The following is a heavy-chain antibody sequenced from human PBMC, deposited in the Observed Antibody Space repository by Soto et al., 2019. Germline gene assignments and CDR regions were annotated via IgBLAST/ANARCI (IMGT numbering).Heavy chain of an antibody. J-gene: IGHJ4*02. CDR2: ISGSNSYI. D-gene: IGHD2-15*01. V-gene: IGHV3-21*01. CDR1: GFTFSSYS. CDR3: ARHIGYCSGDSCYSDS. Sequence: VQLVESGGGVVQPGRSLRLSCAASGFTFSSYSMNWVRQAPGKGLEWVSSISGSNSYIYYADSVKGRFTLSRDNAKSSLFLQMNSLRAEDTAVYYCARHIGYCSGDSCYSDSWGQGTLVTVSS.